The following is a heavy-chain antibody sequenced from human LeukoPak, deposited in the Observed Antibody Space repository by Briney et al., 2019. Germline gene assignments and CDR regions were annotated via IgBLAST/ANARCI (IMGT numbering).Heavy chain of an antibody. D-gene: IGHD3-22*01. Sequence: GASVKVSCKASGYTFTTYDINWVRQAPGKGLEWMGGFDPEDGETVYAQKFQGRVTMTEDTSTDTAYMELSSLRSEDTAVYYCAATYYYDSSGYSVPKPFDYWGQGTLVTVSS. J-gene: IGHJ4*02. CDR2: FDPEDGET. CDR3: AATYYYDSSGYSVPKPFDY. CDR1: GYTFTTYD. V-gene: IGHV1-24*01.